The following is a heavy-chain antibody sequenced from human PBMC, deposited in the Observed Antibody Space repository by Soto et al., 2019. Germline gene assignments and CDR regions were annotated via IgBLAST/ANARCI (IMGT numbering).Heavy chain of an antibody. CDR2: INAGYGNT. CDR1: GYTFRSYA. V-gene: IGHV1-3*01. Sequence: GSVKVSCKASGYTFRSYAMHWVLQAPGQRLEWMGWINAGYGNTKSSQKFQDRVTISRDTSASTAYMELTSLRSEDTAVYYCARDTGDGTFDFWGQGTLVTVSS. J-gene: IGHJ4*02. CDR3: ARDTGDGTFDF. D-gene: IGHD7-27*01.